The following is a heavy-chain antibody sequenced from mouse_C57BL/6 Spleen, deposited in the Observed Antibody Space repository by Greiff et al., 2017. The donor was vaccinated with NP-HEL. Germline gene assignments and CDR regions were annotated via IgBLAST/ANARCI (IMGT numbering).Heavy chain of an antibody. CDR1: GYTFTDYE. Sequence: VQLQQSGAELVRPGASVTLSCKASGYTFTDYEMHWVKQTPVHGLEWIGAIDPETGGTAYNQKFKGKAILTADKSSSTAYMELRSLTSEDSAVYYCTRSYWFAYWGQGTLVTVSA. J-gene: IGHJ3*01. V-gene: IGHV1-15*01. CDR3: TRSYWFAY. CDR2: IDPETGGT.